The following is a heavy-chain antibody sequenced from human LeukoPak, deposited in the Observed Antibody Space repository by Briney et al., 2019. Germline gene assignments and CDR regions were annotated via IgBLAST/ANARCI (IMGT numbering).Heavy chain of an antibody. D-gene: IGHD2-2*01. CDR2: IYPDDSDT. V-gene: IGHV5-51*01. J-gene: IGHJ6*02. CDR3: ARQGYCSSTRCSGYGMDV. CDR1: EYIFTNYW. Sequence: GESLKISCKGSEYIFTNYWIAWVRQMPGKGLEWMGIIYPDDSDTRYSPSFQGQVTISADKSISTAYLQWSSLKASDTAIYYCARQGYCSSTRCSGYGMDVWGQGTTVTASS.